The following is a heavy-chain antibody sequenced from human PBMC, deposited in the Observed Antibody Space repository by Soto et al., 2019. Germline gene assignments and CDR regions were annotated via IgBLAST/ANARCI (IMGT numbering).Heavy chain of an antibody. J-gene: IGHJ6*02. Sequence: EVQLVESGGGLVQPGRSLRLSCGASGFTFDEYGMHWVRQAPGKGLEWVSGICWNSGTIGYADSVKGRFTISRDNXKNSLYLQMSSLRAEDTALYYCAKSTGGTANGMDVWGQGTTVTVSS. D-gene: IGHD2-8*02. CDR1: GFTFDEYG. CDR3: AKSTGGTANGMDV. CDR2: ICWNSGTI. V-gene: IGHV3-9*01.